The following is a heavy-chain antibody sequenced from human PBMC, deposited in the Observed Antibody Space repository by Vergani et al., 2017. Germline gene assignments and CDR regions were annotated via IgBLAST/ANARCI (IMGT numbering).Heavy chain of an antibody. CDR2: VFWDDDK. V-gene: IGHV2-5*02. D-gene: IGHD3-3*01. CDR1: GFSLTTRGVA. Sequence: QITLKESGPTLVKPTQTLTLTCTFSGFSLTTRGVAVGWIRQPPGKALEWLAIVFWDDDKRYSPSLRNRVTITRDTSRNQVVLTMTNIDPVDTATYYCAHHYYDFWSGYYTAYFDYWGQGTLVTVSS. J-gene: IGHJ4*02. CDR3: AHHYYDFWSGYYTAYFDY.